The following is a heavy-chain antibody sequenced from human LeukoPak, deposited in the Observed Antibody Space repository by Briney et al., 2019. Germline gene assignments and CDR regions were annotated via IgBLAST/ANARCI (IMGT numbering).Heavy chain of an antibody. CDR1: GFTFSSYS. V-gene: IGHV3-48*04. CDR3: ARSSCSGGSSYYLVRAFDY. J-gene: IGHJ4*02. CDR2: NSSSSSTI. Sequence: PGGSLRLSCAASGFTFSSYSMNWVRQAPGKGLEWVSYNSSSSSTIYYADSVKGRFTISRDNAKNSLYLHMNSLRAADTAVYYCARSSCSGGSSYYLVRAFDYGGQGTLVTVSS. D-gene: IGHD2-15*01.